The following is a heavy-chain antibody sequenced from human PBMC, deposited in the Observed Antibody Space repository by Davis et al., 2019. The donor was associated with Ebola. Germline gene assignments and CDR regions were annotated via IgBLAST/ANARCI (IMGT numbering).Heavy chain of an antibody. J-gene: IGHJ6*04. CDR2: ILYDASNK. V-gene: IGHV3-30*04. CDR3: AREGGDYYYYYGMDV. D-gene: IGHD4-17*01. Sequence: GESLKISCAASGFTFSRHAMHWVRQAPGKGLQWVTTILYDASNKYYADSVKGRFTISRDNAKNSLYLQMNSLRAEDTAVYYCAREGGDYYYYYGMDVWGKGTTVTVSS. CDR1: GFTFSRHA.